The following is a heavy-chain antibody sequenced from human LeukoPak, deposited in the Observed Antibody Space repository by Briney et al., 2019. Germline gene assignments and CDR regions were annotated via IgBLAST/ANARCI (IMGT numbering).Heavy chain of an antibody. V-gene: IGHV1-18*01. CDR3: ARDKDYGDYGD. J-gene: IGHJ4*02. CDR1: GYTFTSYG. Sequence: ASVKVSCKASGYTFTSYGISWVRQAPGQGLEWMGWISAYNGNTNYAQKLQGRVTMTTDTSTSTAYMELSSLRSDGTAVYYCARDKDYGDYGDWGQGTLVTVSS. D-gene: IGHD4-17*01. CDR2: ISAYNGNT.